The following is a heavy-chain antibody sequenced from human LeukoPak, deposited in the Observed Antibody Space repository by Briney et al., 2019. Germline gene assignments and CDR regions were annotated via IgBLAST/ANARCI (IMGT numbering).Heavy chain of an antibody. J-gene: IGHJ6*03. CDR2: IKQDGSEK. V-gene: IGHV3-7*01. CDR1: GFTFSSYA. D-gene: IGHD3-10*01. Sequence: GRSLRLSCAASGFTFSSYAMSWVRQAPGKGLEWVANIKQDGSEKYYVDSVKGRFTISRDNAKNSLYLQMNSLRAEDTAVYYCARVSSKATVRGLITKKNYYYYYMDVWGKGTTVTISS. CDR3: ARVSSKATVRGLITKKNYYYYYMDV.